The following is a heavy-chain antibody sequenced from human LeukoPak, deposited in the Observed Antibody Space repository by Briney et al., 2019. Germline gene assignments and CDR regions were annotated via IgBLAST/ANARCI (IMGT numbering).Heavy chain of an antibody. D-gene: IGHD3-22*01. J-gene: IGHJ4*02. V-gene: IGHV4-59*11. CDR3: ARAAPYYYDNNGYYPDS. CDR2: VYNSGTT. CDR1: GGSISSHY. Sequence: SETLSLTCTVSGGSISSHYWSWIRQPPGKGLEWVGYVYNSGTTKYNPSPKSRVTISIDTSKTQFSLKLSSVTAADTAVYYCARAAPYYYDNNGYYPDSWGQGSLVTVSS.